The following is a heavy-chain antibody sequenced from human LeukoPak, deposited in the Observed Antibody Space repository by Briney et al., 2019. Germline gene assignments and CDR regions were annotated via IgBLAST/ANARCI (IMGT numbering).Heavy chain of an antibody. V-gene: IGHV4-31*03. D-gene: IGHD4-23*01. CDR1: AGSISSGGYY. CDR3: ARGSSTTVVPYY. Sequence: PSDTLSLTCTVSAGSISSGGYYWSWIRQHPGKCLEWTGYIYSSGSTYYNPSLKSRVTISVDTSKNQFSLKLSSVTAADTAVYYCARGSSTTVVPYYWGQGTLVTVSS. CDR2: IYSSGST. J-gene: IGHJ4*02.